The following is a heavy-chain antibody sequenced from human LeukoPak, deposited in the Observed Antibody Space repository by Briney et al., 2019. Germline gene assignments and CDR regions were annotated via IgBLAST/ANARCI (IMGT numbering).Heavy chain of an antibody. V-gene: IGHV1-2*02. J-gene: IGHJ4*02. Sequence: ASVKVSCKASGYTFTGYYMHWVRQAPGQGLEWMGWINPNSGGTNYAQKFQGRVTMTRDTSISTAYMELSRLRSDDTAVYYCAREMGEWLRFFDYWGQGTLVTVSS. CDR1: GYTFTGYY. CDR2: INPNSGGT. D-gene: IGHD5-12*01. CDR3: AREMGEWLRFFDY.